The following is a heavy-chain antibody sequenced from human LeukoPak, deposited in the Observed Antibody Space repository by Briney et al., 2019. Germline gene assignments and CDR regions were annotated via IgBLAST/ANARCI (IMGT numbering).Heavy chain of an antibody. V-gene: IGHV3-9*01. Sequence: GGSLRLSCAASGFTFDDYAMHWVRQAPGKGLEWVSGISWNSGSIAYADSVKGRFTISRDNAKSSLYLQMNSLRAEDTALYYCAKDMTATSSGWYGWFDPWGQGTLVTVSS. CDR2: ISWNSGSI. CDR1: GFTFDDYA. J-gene: IGHJ5*02. CDR3: AKDMTATSSGWYGWFDP. D-gene: IGHD6-19*01.